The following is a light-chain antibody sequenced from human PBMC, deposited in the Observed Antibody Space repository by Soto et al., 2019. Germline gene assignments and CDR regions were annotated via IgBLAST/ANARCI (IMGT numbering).Light chain of an antibody. Sequence: DIQMTQSPSTLSASVGDRVTINCRASQSISSWLAWYQQKPGKAPKLLIYKASSLQSGVPSRFSGSGSGTEFTLTISSLQSDDFASYYCQQYNSYSQTFGQGTKVEIK. J-gene: IGKJ1*01. CDR1: QSISSW. CDR2: KAS. CDR3: QQYNSYSQT. V-gene: IGKV1-5*03.